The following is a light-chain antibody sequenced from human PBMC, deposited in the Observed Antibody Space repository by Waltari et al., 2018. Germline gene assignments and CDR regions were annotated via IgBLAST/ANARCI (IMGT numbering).Light chain of an antibody. CDR2: AAS. Sequence: DIQMTQSPSSVSASVGDRVTITCRASQAISSWLAWYQQKPGKAPNLLSYAASSLLSGVPSRFSGSGFGTDFTLTISSLQPEDFATYFCQQFDTFPLTFGQGTRLEIK. CDR3: QQFDTFPLT. V-gene: IGKV1-12*01. J-gene: IGKJ5*01. CDR1: QAISSW.